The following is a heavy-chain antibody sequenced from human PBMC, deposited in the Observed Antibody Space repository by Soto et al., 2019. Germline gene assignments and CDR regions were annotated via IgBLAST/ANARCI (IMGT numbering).Heavy chain of an antibody. Sequence: VPLVESGGGSVQPGGSLRLSCAASGFPFTGYWMDWVRQVPGKGPVWVARVDSAGSGTSYADSVRGRFTISRDNAKNTVSLQMDSLRVEDTAVYYCATVFEHWGQGIPVTVSS. J-gene: IGHJ4*02. V-gene: IGHV3-74*01. CDR3: ATVFEH. CDR2: VDSAGSGT. CDR1: GFPFTGYW.